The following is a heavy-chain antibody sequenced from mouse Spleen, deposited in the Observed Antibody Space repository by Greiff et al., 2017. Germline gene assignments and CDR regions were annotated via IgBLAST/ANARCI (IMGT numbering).Heavy chain of an antibody. V-gene: IGHV1-47*01. J-gene: IGHJ4*01. Sequence: VQLQESGAELVKPGASVKMSCKASGYTFTTYPIEWMKQNHGKSLEWIGNFHPYNDDTKYNEKFKGKAILTADKSSSTAYMELRSLTSEDSAVYYCTRAHYGSSYGAMDYWGQGTSVTVSS. D-gene: IGHD1-1*01. CDR1: GYTFTTYP. CDR2: FHPYNDDT. CDR3: TRAHYGSSYGAMDY.